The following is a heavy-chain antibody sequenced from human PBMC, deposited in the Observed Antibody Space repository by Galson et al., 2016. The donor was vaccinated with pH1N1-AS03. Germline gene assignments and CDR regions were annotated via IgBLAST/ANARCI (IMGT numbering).Heavy chain of an antibody. D-gene: IGHD6-13*01. J-gene: IGHJ4*02. Sequence: LRLSCAASGFTFTNAWMSWVRQAPGKGLEWVGRIKSKRDGGATEYAGPVKGRFTISRGDSQNTLYLQMSSLKIEDTAMYYCTTMSQAAAPNWGQGTLVTVSS. CDR1: GFTFTNAW. CDR2: IKSKRDGGAT. CDR3: TTMSQAAAPN. V-gene: IGHV3-15*01.